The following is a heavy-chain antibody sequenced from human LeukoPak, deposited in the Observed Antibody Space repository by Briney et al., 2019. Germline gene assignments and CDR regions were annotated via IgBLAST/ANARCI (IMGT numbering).Heavy chain of an antibody. CDR2: INPRGGST. CDR1: GYILTNFN. V-gene: IGHV1-46*01. J-gene: IGHJ4*02. CDR3: ARDYNGSYFDY. D-gene: IGHD1-1*01. Sequence: GASVKVSCKASGYILTNFNIHWVRQAPGQGLQWMGMINPRGGSTTNAQKFRGKVTMTRDTSTNTVYMELNSLKSEDTAVYSCARDYNGSYFDYWGQGTLVTVSS.